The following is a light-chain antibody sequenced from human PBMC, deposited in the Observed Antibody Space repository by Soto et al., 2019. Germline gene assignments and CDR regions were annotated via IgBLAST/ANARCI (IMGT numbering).Light chain of an antibody. CDR1: SSDVGGYNY. Sequence: QSALTQPASVSGSPGQSITISCTATSSDVGGYNYVSWYQQHPGKAPKLMTYEVSNRPSGVSNRFSGSKSGNTDSLTISGLQAEDEADYYCSSYTSSSTLVFGGGTKVTVL. CDR3: SSYTSSSTLV. CDR2: EVS. V-gene: IGLV2-14*01. J-gene: IGLJ2*01.